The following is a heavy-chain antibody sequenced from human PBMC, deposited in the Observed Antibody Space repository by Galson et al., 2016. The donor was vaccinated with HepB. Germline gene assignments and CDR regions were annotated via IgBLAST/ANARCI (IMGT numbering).Heavy chain of an antibody. CDR2: TYYRSKWYN. CDR3: ARAPTAPYSSFTGYSSGWYSQTAPSPFDY. V-gene: IGHV6-1*01. D-gene: IGHD6-19*01. Sequence: CAISGDSVSSNSAAWNWIRQSPSRGLEWLGRTYYRSKWYNDYAVSVESRITINPDTSKNQFSLQLNSVTPEDTAVYYCARAPTAPYSSFTGYSSGWYSQTAPSPFDYWGQGTLVTVSS. J-gene: IGHJ4*02. CDR1: GDSVSSNSAA.